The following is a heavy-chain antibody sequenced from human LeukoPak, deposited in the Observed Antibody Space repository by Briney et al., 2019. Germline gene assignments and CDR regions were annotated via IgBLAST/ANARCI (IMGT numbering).Heavy chain of an antibody. CDR1: GFTFSSYA. Sequence: GGSLRLSCAASGFTFSSYAMSWVRQAPGKGLEWVSAISGSGGSTYYADSVKGRFTISRDNSKNTLYLQMNSLRAEDTAVYYCAKGSNSIFGVVSDFDYWGQGTLVTVSS. CDR3: AKGSNSIFGVVSDFDY. D-gene: IGHD3-3*01. J-gene: IGHJ4*02. V-gene: IGHV3-23*01. CDR2: ISGSGGST.